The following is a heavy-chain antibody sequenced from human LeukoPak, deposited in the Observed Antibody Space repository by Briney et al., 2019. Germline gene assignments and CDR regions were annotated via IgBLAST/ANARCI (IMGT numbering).Heavy chain of an antibody. Sequence: PSETLSLTCTVSGGSISSRNYYWGWIRQRPGKGLEWIGSMYHTGNIYHNPSLESRASISVDTSKNQFSVRLSSVTAADTTVYYCARHLYYYGSGSRYFDYWGQGTLVTVSS. CDR3: ARHLYYYGSGSRYFDY. CDR1: GGSISSRNYY. J-gene: IGHJ4*02. V-gene: IGHV4-39*01. CDR2: MYHTGNI. D-gene: IGHD3-10*01.